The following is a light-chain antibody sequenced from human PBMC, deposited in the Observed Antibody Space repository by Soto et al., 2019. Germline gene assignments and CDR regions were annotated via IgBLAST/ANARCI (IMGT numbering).Light chain of an antibody. CDR2: GAS. Sequence: EIVLTQSPGTLSLSPGERATLSCRASQSLDSNYLAWYQQKPGQAPRLLIYGASSRAPGIPDRFIGSGSGTDFTLTISRLEPEDFAVYNCQRYGGSPGTFGQGTKVEIK. CDR3: QRYGGSPGT. CDR1: QSLDSNY. J-gene: IGKJ1*01. V-gene: IGKV3-20*01.